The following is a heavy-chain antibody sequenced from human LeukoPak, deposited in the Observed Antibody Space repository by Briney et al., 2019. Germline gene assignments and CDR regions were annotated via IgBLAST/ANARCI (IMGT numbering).Heavy chain of an antibody. CDR3: AREVLRYFDWPLDY. Sequence: GASVKVSCKASGYTFTSYSISWVRQAPGQGLEWMGWISAYNGNTNYAQKLQGRVTMTTDTSTSTAYMELRSLRSDDTAVYYCAREVLRYFDWPLDYWGQRTLVTVSS. D-gene: IGHD3-9*01. CDR2: ISAYNGNT. J-gene: IGHJ4*02. CDR1: GYTFTSYS. V-gene: IGHV1-18*01.